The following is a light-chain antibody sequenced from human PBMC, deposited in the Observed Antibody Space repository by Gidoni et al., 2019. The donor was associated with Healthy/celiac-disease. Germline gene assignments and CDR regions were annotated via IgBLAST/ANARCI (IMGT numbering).Light chain of an antibody. CDR1: SSDVGSYNR. CDR2: EVS. Sequence: QSALTQPPSVSGSPGHSVTIPCTGPSSDVGSYNRVSWYQQPPGTAPILMIYEVSNRPSGVPDRFSGAKSGNTASLTISGLQAEDEADYYCSSYTSSTHVVFGGGTKLTVL. V-gene: IGLV2-18*02. J-gene: IGLJ2*01. CDR3: SSYTSSTHVV.